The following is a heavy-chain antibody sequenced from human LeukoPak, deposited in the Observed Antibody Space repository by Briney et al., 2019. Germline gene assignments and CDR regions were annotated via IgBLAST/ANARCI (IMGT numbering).Heavy chain of an antibody. CDR2: IYTSGST. CDR1: GGSISSGNYY. J-gene: IGHJ6*03. CDR3: ARGRVKAVAGIFSPGRIGSRKYYMDV. V-gene: IGHV4-61*02. D-gene: IGHD6-19*01. Sequence: PSETLSLTCTVSGGSISSGNYYWNWIRQPAGKGLEWIGRIYTSGSTNYNPSLKSRVTISVDTSKNQFSLKLSSVTAADTAVYYCARGRVKAVAGIFSPGRIGSRKYYMDVWGKGTTVTVSS.